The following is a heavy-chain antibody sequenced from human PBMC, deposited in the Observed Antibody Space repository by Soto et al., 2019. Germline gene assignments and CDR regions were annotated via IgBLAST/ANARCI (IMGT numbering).Heavy chain of an antibody. V-gene: IGHV4-34*01. Sequence: PSETLSLTCAVYGGSFSGYYWSWIRQPPGKGLEWIGEINHSGSTNYNPSLKSRVTISGDTSKNQFSLKLSSVTAADTAVYYCASATTVHYYYYYGMDVWGQGTTVTVSS. CDR2: INHSGST. CDR3: ASATTVHYYYYYGMDV. D-gene: IGHD4-4*01. J-gene: IGHJ6*02. CDR1: GGSFSGYY.